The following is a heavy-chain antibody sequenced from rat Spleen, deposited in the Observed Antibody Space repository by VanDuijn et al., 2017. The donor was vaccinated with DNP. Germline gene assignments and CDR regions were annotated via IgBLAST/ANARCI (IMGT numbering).Heavy chain of an antibody. Sequence: EVQLVESGGGSVQPGRSLKLSCAASGFTFSNYAMAWVRQAPTKGLEWVASITNSGGNSYYRDSVKGRFTISRDDSTSTLYLQMDSLRSEDTATYYCTRGGTYYFDYWGQGVMVTVSS. J-gene: IGHJ2*01. CDR1: GFTFSNYA. D-gene: IGHD1-9*01. CDR2: ITNSGGNS. CDR3: TRGGTYYFDY. V-gene: IGHV5S23*01.